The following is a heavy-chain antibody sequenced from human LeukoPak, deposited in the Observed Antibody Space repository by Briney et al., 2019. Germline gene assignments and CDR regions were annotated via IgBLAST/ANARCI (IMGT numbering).Heavy chain of an antibody. CDR3: AKRGLRVPAAILPFDY. Sequence: GGSLRLSCAASGFTFSSYAMSWVRQAPGKGLEWVSAISGSGGSTYYADSVKGRFTISRGNSKNTLYLQVNSLRAEDTAVYYCAKRGLRVPAAILPFDYWGQGTLVTVSS. CDR2: ISGSGGST. CDR1: GFTFSSYA. V-gene: IGHV3-23*01. J-gene: IGHJ4*02. D-gene: IGHD2-2*01.